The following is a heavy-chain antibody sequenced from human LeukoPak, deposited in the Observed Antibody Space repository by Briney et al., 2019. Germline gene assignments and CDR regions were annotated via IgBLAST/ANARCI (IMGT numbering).Heavy chain of an antibody. CDR2: ISAHNGKT. Sequence: ASVKVSCKASGYTFTSYGISWVRQAPGQGLEWPGWISAHNGKTNYAQKFQDRVTMTTDTSTRTAYMELRSLRSDDTAVYYCARGRGFYDSSAYYRFDYWGQGTLVTVSS. V-gene: IGHV1-18*01. CDR3: ARGRGFYDSSAYYRFDY. CDR1: GYTFTSYG. J-gene: IGHJ4*02. D-gene: IGHD3-22*01.